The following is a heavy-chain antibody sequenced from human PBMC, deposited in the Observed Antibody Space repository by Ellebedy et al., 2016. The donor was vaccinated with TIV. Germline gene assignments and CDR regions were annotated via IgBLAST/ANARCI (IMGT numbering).Heavy chain of an antibody. CDR2: ISWNSGSI. V-gene: IGHV3-9*01. D-gene: IGHD2-15*01. J-gene: IGHJ4*02. Sequence: SLKISCAASGFTFSSYAMHWVRQAPGKGLEWVSGISWNSGSIGYADSVKGRFTISRDNAKNTLYLQMNSLRAEDTAVYYCARNRYCSGGDCYALGYWGQGTLVTVSS. CDR3: ARNRYCSGGDCYALGY. CDR1: GFTFSSYA.